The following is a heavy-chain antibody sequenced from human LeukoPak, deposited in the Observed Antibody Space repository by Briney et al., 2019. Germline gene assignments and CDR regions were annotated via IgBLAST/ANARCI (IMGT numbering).Heavy chain of an antibody. J-gene: IGHJ4*02. Sequence: GGSLRLSCAASGFTFSSYAMSRVRQAPGKGLEWVSAISGSGGSTYYADSVKGRFTISRDNSKNTLYLQMNSLRAEDTAVYYCAKLPYYDFWSGYYTLDYWGQGTLVTVSS. CDR3: AKLPYYDFWSGYYTLDY. V-gene: IGHV3-23*01. CDR2: ISGSGGST. D-gene: IGHD3-3*01. CDR1: GFTFSSYA.